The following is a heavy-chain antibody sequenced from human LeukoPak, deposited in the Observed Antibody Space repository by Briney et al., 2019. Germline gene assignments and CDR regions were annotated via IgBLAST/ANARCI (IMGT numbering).Heavy chain of an antibody. CDR1: GFTFSNYA. CDR2: ISSNGGST. V-gene: IGHV3-64D*06. Sequence: GGSLRLSCSASGFTFSNYAMHWVRQAPGKGLEYVSAISSNGGSTYYADSVKGRFTISRDNSKNTLYLQMSSLRAEDTAVYYCANYGSVSYFAYWGQGTLVTVSS. CDR3: ANYGSVSYFAY. D-gene: IGHD3-10*01. J-gene: IGHJ4*02.